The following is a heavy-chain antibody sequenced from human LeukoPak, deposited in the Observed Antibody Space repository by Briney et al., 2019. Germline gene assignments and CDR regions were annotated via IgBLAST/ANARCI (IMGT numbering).Heavy chain of an antibody. CDR3: ARDATSGYYYYYGMDV. CDR2: INPSGGST. V-gene: IGHV1-46*01. CDR1: GYTFTSYY. Sequence: ASVKVSCKASGYTFTSYYMHWVRQAPGQGLEWMGIINPSGGSTSYAQKFQGRVTMTRDTSTSTVYMELSSLRSEDTAVYYCARDATSGYYYYYGMDVWGQGTTVTVSS. J-gene: IGHJ6*02.